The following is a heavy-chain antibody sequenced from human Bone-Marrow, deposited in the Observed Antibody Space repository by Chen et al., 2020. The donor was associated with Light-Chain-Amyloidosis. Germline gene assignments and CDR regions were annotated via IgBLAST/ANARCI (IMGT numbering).Heavy chain of an antibody. Sequence: GFTFSSYAMHWVRQAPGKGLEWVVVISYDGSNKYYADSVKGRFTISRDNSKNTLYLQMNSLRAEDTAVYYCARGGYYYDSSGYQPPGFSWGYYYCYGMDFWGQGTTVTVSS. V-gene: IGHV3-30-3*01. D-gene: IGHD3-22*01. CDR3: ARGGYYYDSSGYQPPGFSWGYYYCYGMDF. J-gene: IGHJ6*02. CDR2: ISYDGSNK. CDR1: GFTFSSYA.